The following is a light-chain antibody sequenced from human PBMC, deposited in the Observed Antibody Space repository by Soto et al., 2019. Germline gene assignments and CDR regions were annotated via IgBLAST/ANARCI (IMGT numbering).Light chain of an antibody. J-gene: IGKJ1*01. Sequence: EILMTQSPVTLSVSPGERGTLSCRARQSVCENLAWYQQKTGQAPSLLRYGAFTRATGVPARFSGAGSGTEFTLTISSLQSEDFALYYCQQYNDWPLTFGQGTKVEI. CDR2: GAF. V-gene: IGKV3-15*01. CDR3: QQYNDWPLT. CDR1: QSVCEN.